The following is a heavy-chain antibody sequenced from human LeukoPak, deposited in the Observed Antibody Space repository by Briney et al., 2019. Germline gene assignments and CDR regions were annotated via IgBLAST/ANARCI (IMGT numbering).Heavy chain of an antibody. J-gene: IGHJ6*03. Sequence: PGGSLRLSCAASGFTFSSYAMSWVRQAPGKGLEWVSAISGSGGSTYYADSVKGRFTISRDNSKNTLYLQMNSLRAEDTAVYYCAKRGTIFGVGQYYMDVWGKGTTVTVSS. V-gene: IGHV3-23*01. CDR3: AKRGTIFGVGQYYMDV. D-gene: IGHD3-3*01. CDR2: ISGSGGST. CDR1: GFTFSSYA.